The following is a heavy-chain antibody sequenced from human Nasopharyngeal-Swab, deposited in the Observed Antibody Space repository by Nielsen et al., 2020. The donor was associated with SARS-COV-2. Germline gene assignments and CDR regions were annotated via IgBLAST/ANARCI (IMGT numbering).Heavy chain of an antibody. CDR1: GYTFTSYD. D-gene: IGHD3-3*01. CDR2: MNPNSGNT. V-gene: IGHV1-8*01. CDR3: ARAGTYYDFWSGSPGGMDV. J-gene: IGHJ6*02. Sequence: ASVQVSCKASGYTFTSYDINWVRQATGQGLEWMGWMNPNSGNTGYAQKFQGRVTMTRNTSISTAYMELSSLRSEDTDVYYCARAGTYYDFWSGSPGGMDVWGQGTTVTVSS.